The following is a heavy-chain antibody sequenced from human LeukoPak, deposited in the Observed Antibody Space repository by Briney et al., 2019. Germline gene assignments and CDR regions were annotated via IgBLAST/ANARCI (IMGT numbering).Heavy chain of an antibody. V-gene: IGHV3-33*01. Sequence: GGPLELSCAAPGLPFSSYAWPWFRQAPGKGVGGLAFIWYDGSNKYYADSVKGRFTISRDNSKNTLYLQMNSLRAEDTAVYYCARDLYSSSWYGAFDIWGQGTMVTVSS. J-gene: IGHJ3*02. D-gene: IGHD6-13*01. CDR2: IWYDGSNK. CDR1: GLPFSSYA. CDR3: ARDLYSSSWYGAFDI.